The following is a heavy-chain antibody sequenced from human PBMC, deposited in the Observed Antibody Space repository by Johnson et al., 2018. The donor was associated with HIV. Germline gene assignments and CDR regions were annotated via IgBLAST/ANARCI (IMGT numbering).Heavy chain of an antibody. D-gene: IGHD5-18*01. J-gene: IGHJ3*02. CDR1: GFTFSSYG. CDR3: ASVDTAMVDTFDI. Sequence: QVQLVESGGGVVQPGRSLRLSCAASGFTFSSYGMHWVRQAPGKGLEWVAVISYDGSNKYYADSVKGRFTISRDNSKNTLYLQMNSLRIEDTAVYYCASVDTAMVDTFDIWGQGTMVTVSS. CDR2: ISYDGSNK. V-gene: IGHV3-30*03.